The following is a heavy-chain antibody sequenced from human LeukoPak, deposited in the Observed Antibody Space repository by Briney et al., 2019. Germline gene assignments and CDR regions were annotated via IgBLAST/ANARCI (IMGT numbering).Heavy chain of an antibody. CDR3: ARQKIEESTGSPKTSGMRVFEY. J-gene: IGHJ4*02. D-gene: IGHD1-14*01. CDR2: IYPDDSET. CDR1: GYSFTSYW. V-gene: IGHV5-51*01. Sequence: GESLKISCKGSGYSFTSYWIGWVRQMPGKGLEWMGTIYPDDSETRYSPPFQGQITISADKSINTAYLQWSSLEASDTAMYYCARQKIEESTGSPKTSGMRVFEYWGQGTLVTVSS.